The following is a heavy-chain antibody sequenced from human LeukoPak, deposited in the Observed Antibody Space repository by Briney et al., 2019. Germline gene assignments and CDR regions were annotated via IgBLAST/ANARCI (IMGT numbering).Heavy chain of an antibody. V-gene: IGHV4-39*07. CDR2: IYYSGST. D-gene: IGHD3-9*01. J-gene: IGHJ4*02. Sequence: SETLSLTCTVSGGSISSSSYYWGWIRQPPGKGLEWIGSIYYSGSTYYNPSLKSRVTISVDTSKNQFSLKLSSVTAADTAVYYCARGGLRYFDWLLFPFDYWGQGTLVTVSS. CDR3: ARGGLRYFDWLLFPFDY. CDR1: GGSISSSSYY.